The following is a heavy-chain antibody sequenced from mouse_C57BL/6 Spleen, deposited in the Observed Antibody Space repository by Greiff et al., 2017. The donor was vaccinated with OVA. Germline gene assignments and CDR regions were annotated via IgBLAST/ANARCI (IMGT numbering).Heavy chain of an antibody. CDR1: GYAFSSSW. J-gene: IGHJ2*01. V-gene: IGHV1-82*01. CDR3: ARSAVWSYFDY. D-gene: IGHD2-10*02. CDR2: IYPGDGDT. Sequence: QVQLQQSGPELVKPGASVKISCKASGYAFSSSWMNWVKQRPGKGLEWIGRIYPGDGDTNYNGKFKGKATLTADKSSSTAYMQLSSLTSEDSAVYFCARSAVWSYFDYWGQGTTLTVSS.